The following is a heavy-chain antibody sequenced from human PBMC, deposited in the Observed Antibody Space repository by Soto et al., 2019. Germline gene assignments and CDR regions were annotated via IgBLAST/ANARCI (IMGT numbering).Heavy chain of an antibody. CDR1: GYTFTSYD. J-gene: IGHJ6*03. CDR2: MNPNSGNT. Sequence: QVQLVQSGAEVKKPGASVKVSCKASGYTFTSYDINWVRQATGQGLEWMGWMNPNSGNTGYAQKFRGRVTMTRNTSISTAYMELSSLRSEDTAVYYCAIQTEKYYYYYYMDVWGKGTTVTVSS. V-gene: IGHV1-8*01. D-gene: IGHD4-4*01. CDR3: AIQTEKYYYYYYMDV.